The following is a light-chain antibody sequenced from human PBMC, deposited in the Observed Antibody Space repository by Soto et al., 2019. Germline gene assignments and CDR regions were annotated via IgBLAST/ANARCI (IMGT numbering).Light chain of an antibody. J-gene: IGKJ2*01. CDR3: QQYHTSPNT. CDR2: WAS. CDR1: QTLLFTSTNKNS. V-gene: IGKV4-1*01. Sequence: DVVMTQSPATLSVSLGERAAINCKSSQTLLFTSTNKNSFAWYQQKPGQPPKLLIYWASTRESGAPDRFGGSGSVSNFTLTISSLQAEDGAVYYCQQYHTSPNTFGQGTKLEIK.